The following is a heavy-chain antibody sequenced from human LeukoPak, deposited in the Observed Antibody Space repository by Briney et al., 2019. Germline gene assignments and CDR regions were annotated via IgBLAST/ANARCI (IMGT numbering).Heavy chain of an antibody. CDR1: GFTFSSYA. CDR2: TSGSGGST. J-gene: IGHJ4*02. D-gene: IGHD6-13*01. V-gene: IGHV3-23*01. Sequence: GGSLRLSCAASGFTFSSYAMSWVRQAPGKGLEWVSATSGSGGSTYYADSVKGRFTISRDNSKNTLYLQMNSLRAEDTAVYYCANQWYSSSLSPSDYWGQGTLVTVSS. CDR3: ANQWYSSSLSPSDY.